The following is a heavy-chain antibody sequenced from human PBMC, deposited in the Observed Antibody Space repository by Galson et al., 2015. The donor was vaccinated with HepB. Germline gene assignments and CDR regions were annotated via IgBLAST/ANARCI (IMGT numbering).Heavy chain of an antibody. V-gene: IGHV1-2*02. CDR3: ARVIVGATFCYYGMDV. CDR2: INPNSGGT. Sequence: SVKVSCKASGYTFSGYYMHWVRQAPGQGLEWMGWINPNSGGTNYAQKFHGRVTMTRDTSISTAYMELSRLRSDDTALYYCARVIVGATFCYYGMDVWGQETTVTVSS. J-gene: IGHJ6*02. D-gene: IGHD1-26*01. CDR1: GYTFSGYY.